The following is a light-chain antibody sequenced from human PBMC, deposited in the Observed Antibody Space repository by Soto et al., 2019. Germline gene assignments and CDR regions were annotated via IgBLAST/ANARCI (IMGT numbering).Light chain of an antibody. CDR3: SSYTSSSTL. V-gene: IGLV2-14*01. J-gene: IGLJ2*01. CDR2: EVS. CDR1: SSDVGGYNY. Sequence: QSALTQPASVSGSPGQSITISCTGTSSDVGGYNYVSWYQQHPGKAPKLMIYEVSNRPSGVSNRFSGSKSGNTASLTISGLQPEDEADYYYSSYTSSSTLFGGGTKLTVL.